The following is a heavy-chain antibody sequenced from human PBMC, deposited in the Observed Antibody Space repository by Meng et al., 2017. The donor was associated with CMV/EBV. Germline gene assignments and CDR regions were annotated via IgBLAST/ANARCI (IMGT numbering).Heavy chain of an antibody. J-gene: IGHJ4*02. CDR1: GFTFSNAW. CDR3: TTRNQWELLEY. Sequence: GESLKISCAASGFTFSNAWMSWVRQAPGKGREWVGRIKSKTDGGTTDYAAPVKGRFTISRDDSKNTLYLQMNSLKTEDTAVYYCTTRNQWELLEYWGQGTLVTVSS. V-gene: IGHV3-15*01. CDR2: IKSKTDGGTT. D-gene: IGHD1-26*01.